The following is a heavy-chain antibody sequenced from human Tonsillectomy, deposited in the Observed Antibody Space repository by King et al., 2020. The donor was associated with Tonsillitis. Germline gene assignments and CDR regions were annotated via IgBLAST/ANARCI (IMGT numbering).Heavy chain of an antibody. J-gene: IGHJ6*02. V-gene: IGHV3-43*01. CDR1: GFTFDDYT. CDR2: ISWDGGST. Sequence: VQLVESGGVVVQPGGSLRLSCAASGFTFDDYTMHWVRQAPGKGLEWVSLISWDGGSTYYADSVKGRFTISRDNSKNSLYLQMNSLRTEDTALYYCAKGAAHYDFWSGYRGNYYYYGMDVWGQGTTVTVSS. CDR3: AKGAAHYDFWSGYRGNYYYYGMDV. D-gene: IGHD3-3*01.